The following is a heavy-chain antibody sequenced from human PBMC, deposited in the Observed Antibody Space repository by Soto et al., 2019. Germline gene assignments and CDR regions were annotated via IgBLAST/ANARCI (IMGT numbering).Heavy chain of an antibody. D-gene: IGHD3-3*01. CDR1: GGSISSYY. Sequence: SETLSLTCTVSGGSISSYYWSWIRQPAGKGLEWIGRIYTSGSTNYNPSLKSRVTMSVDTSKNQFSLKLSSVTAADTAVYYCARDRDDFWSGYRPPVYFDYWGQGTPVTVSS. V-gene: IGHV4-4*07. J-gene: IGHJ4*02. CDR3: ARDRDDFWSGYRPPVYFDY. CDR2: IYTSGST.